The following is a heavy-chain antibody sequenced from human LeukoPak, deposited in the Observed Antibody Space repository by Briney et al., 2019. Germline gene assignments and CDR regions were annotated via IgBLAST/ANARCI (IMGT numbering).Heavy chain of an antibody. CDR2: INPNSGGT. CDR3: ARDLGYCSSTSCYPWFDP. Sequence: ASVKVSCKASGYTFTGCYMHWVRQAPGQGLEWMGWINPNSGGTNYAQKFQGRVTMTRDTSISTAYMELSRLRSDDTAVYYCARDLGYCSSTSCYPWFDPWGQGTLVTVSS. D-gene: IGHD2-2*01. CDR1: GYTFTGCY. J-gene: IGHJ5*02. V-gene: IGHV1-2*02.